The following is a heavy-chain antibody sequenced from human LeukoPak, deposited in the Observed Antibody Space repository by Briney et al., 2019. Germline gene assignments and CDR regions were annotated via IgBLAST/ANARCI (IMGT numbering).Heavy chain of an antibody. D-gene: IGHD3-10*01. J-gene: IGHJ3*02. CDR3: ARMQRRLSSGRAFDI. CDR1: GGSISSGSYY. CDR2: IYTSGST. Sequence: SETLSLTCTVSGGSISSGSYYWSWIRQPAGKGLEWIGRIYTSGSTNYNPSLKSRVTISVDTSKNQFSLKLSSVTAADTAVYYCARMQRRLSSGRAFDIWGQGTMVTVSS. V-gene: IGHV4-61*02.